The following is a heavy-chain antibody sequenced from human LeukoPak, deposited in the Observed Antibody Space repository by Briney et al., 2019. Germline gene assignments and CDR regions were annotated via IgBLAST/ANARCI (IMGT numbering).Heavy chain of an antibody. CDR2: XXXSGST. D-gene: IGHD2-2*01. CDR1: GYSISSGYC. CDR3: ARWGLLGYCSSTSCYAYDY. Sequence: PSETLSLTCAVSGYSISSGYCWGWIRQPPGKGLXXXXXXXXSGSTYYNPSLKSRATISVDRSKNQFSLKLSSVTAADTAVYYCARWGLLGYCSSTSCYAYDYWGQGTLVTVSS. V-gene: IGHV4-38-2*01. J-gene: IGHJ4*02.